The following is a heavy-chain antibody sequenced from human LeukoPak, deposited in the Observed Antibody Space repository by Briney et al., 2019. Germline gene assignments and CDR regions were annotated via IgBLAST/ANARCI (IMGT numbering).Heavy chain of an antibody. J-gene: IGHJ5*02. V-gene: IGHV4-4*07. CDR3: ARDMAVHPYNWFDP. CDR1: DGSISSYY. Sequence: PSETLSLTCTVSDGSISSYYWSWIRQPAGKGLEWIGRIHTSGSTNYNPSLKSRVTMSVDTSKNQFSLKLSSVTAADTAVYFCARDMAVHPYNWFDPWGQGTLVTVSS. CDR2: IHTSGST. D-gene: IGHD6-19*01.